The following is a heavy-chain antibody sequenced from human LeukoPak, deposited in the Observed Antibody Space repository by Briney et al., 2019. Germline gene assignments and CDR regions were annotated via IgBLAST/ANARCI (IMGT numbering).Heavy chain of an antibody. D-gene: IGHD3-22*01. J-gene: IGHJ5*02. CDR3: AKLASSGYYFDWFDP. Sequence: GGSLRLSCAASGFTFDDYGLSWVRQAPGKGLEWVSAISGSGGSTYYADSVKGRFTISRDNSKNTLYLQMNSLRAEDTAVYYCAKLASSGYYFDWFDPWGQGTLVTVSS. V-gene: IGHV3-23*01. CDR2: ISGSGGST. CDR1: GFTFDDYG.